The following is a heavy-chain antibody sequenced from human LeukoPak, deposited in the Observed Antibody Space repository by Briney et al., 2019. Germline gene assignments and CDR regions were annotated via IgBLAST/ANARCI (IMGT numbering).Heavy chain of an antibody. CDR3: ASHVSVTTTRNYWYFGL. J-gene: IGHJ2*01. Sequence: GGSLRLSCAASGFTFSSYWMSWVRQAPGKGLEWVANIKQDGSEKYYVDSVKDRFTISRDNAKNSLYLQMNSLRAEDTAVYYCASHVSVTTTRNYWYFGLWGRGTLVTVSS. CDR2: IKQDGSEK. D-gene: IGHD4-17*01. V-gene: IGHV3-7*02. CDR1: GFTFSSYW.